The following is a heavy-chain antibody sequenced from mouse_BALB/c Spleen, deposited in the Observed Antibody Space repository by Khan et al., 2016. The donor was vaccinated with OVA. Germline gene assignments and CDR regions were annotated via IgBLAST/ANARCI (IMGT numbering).Heavy chain of an antibody. D-gene: IGHD4-1*01. V-gene: IGHV5-6*01. CDR3: ASHLTGSFAY. J-gene: IGHJ3*01. Sequence: EVQLVESGGDLMKPGGSLKLSCAAFGFTFSAYSMSWVRQTPDKRLEWVATINSDGYYTYYPDSVQGRFTISRNNAKNTLSLQISSLRSEDTAIYYCASHLTGSFAYWGQGTLVTVSA. CDR2: INSDGYYT. CDR1: GFTFSAYS.